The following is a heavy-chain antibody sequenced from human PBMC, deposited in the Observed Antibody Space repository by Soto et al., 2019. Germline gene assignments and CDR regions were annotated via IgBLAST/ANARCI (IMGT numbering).Heavy chain of an antibody. J-gene: IGHJ4*02. V-gene: IGHV1-69*13. CDR2: IIPIFGTA. CDR1: GGTFSSYA. Sequence: SVKVSCKASGGTFSSYAISWVRQAPGQGLEWMGGIIPIFGTANYAQKFQGRVTITADESTSTAYMELSSLRPEDTAVYYCARGGRGYSSSWYGVYWGQGTLVTVSS. CDR3: ARGGRGYSSSWYGVY. D-gene: IGHD6-13*01.